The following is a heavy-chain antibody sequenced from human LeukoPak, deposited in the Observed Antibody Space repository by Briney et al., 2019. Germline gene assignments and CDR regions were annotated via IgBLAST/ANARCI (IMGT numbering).Heavy chain of an antibody. D-gene: IGHD7-27*01. CDR1: GFLFSTYA. CDR2: ISYDGDNK. V-gene: IGHV3-30-3*01. Sequence: GGSLRLSCAASGFLFSTYAMHWVRQAPGKGLEWVTVISYDGDNKYYADSVKGRFTTSRDNSQNTLYLQMNSLRAEDTAVYYCARDNWGLDYWGQGTLVTVSS. CDR3: ARDNWGLDY. J-gene: IGHJ4*02.